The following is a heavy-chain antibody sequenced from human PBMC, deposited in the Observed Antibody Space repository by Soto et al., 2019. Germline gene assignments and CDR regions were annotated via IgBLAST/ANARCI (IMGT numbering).Heavy chain of an antibody. Sequence: SVKVSCKASGGTFSSYAISWVRQAPGQGLEWMGGIIPIFGTANYAQKFQGRVTITADESTSTAYMELSSLRSEDTAVYYCARRHVSNTAMVRSLEHAFDIWGQGTMVTVSS. V-gene: IGHV1-69*13. J-gene: IGHJ3*02. CDR1: GGTFSSYA. CDR3: ARRHVSNTAMVRSLEHAFDI. CDR2: IIPIFGTA. D-gene: IGHD5-18*01.